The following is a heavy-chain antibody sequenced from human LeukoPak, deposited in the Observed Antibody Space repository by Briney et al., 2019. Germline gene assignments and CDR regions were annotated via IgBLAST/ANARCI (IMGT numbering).Heavy chain of an antibody. CDR3: AKEEEMASELDY. CDR1: GFTFSSYA. D-gene: IGHD5-24*01. J-gene: IGHJ4*02. CDR2: ISGSGGST. Sequence: GGSLRLSCAASGFTFSSYAMSWIRQAPGKGLEWVSAISGSGGSTYYADSVKGRFTISRDNSKNTLYLQMNSLRAEDTAVYYRAKEEEMASELDYWGQGTLVTVSS. V-gene: IGHV3-23*01.